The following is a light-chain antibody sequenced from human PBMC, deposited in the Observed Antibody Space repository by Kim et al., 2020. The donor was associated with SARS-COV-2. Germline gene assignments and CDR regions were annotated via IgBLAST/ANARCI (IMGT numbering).Light chain of an antibody. J-gene: IGLJ2*01. CDR1: KIGSKS. V-gene: IGLV3-21*01. Sequence: SYELTQPPSVSVAPEKMARITCGGNKIGSKSVHWYQQKPGQAPVLVIYFDSNRPSGIPERFSGSNSGNTATLTISRVEAGDEADYYCQVWESRSDHVVFGGGTQLTVL. CDR3: QVWESRSDHVV. CDR2: FDS.